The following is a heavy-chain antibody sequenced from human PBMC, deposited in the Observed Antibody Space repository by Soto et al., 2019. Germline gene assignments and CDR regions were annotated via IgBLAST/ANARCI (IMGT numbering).Heavy chain of an antibody. Sequence: GTSVKVSCKDSGYTFTGYYRHWVRQAPGQGLEWMGWINPNSGGTNYAQKFQGWVTMTRDTSISTAYMELSRLRSDDTAVYYCARKLGNDAFDIWGQGTMVTVSS. CDR2: INPNSGGT. D-gene: IGHD7-27*01. CDR1: GYTFTGYY. CDR3: ARKLGNDAFDI. V-gene: IGHV1-2*04. J-gene: IGHJ3*02.